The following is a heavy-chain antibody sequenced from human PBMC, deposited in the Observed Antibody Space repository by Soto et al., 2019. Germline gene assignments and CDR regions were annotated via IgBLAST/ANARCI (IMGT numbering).Heavy chain of an antibody. V-gene: IGHV4-34*01. CDR2: INHSGST. CDR3: ARQCRGVTCHWFVP. Sequence: SETLSLTCAIYGGSFSGYYWSWLRKPPGKGLEWIGEINHSGSTNYNPSLKSRVTISADTSKNQFSLTLTSVTAADTAVYYCARQCRGVTCHWFVPWGQGTLVTVSS. J-gene: IGHJ5*02. CDR1: GGSFSGYY. D-gene: IGHD2-15*01.